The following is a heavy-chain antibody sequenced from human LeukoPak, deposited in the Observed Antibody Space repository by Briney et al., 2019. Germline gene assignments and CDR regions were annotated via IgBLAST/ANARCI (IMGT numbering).Heavy chain of an antibody. J-gene: IGHJ4*02. Sequence: GGSLRLSCAASGFTFTNYDMHWVRQAPGKGLEWVAVIWYDGSNKYYADSVKGRFTISRDNSKNTLYLQMNSLRADDTAVYYCARDASAMTYYFDYWGQGTLVTVSS. V-gene: IGHV3-33*01. D-gene: IGHD2-2*01. CDR1: GFTFTNYD. CDR3: ARDASAMTYYFDY. CDR2: IWYDGSNK.